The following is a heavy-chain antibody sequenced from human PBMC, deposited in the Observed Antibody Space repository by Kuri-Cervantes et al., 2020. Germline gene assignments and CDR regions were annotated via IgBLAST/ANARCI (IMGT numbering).Heavy chain of an antibody. CDR2: ILYSGSI. Sequence: SETLSLTCTVSDGSISGYYWGWIRQPPGKGLEWIGYILYSGSIHYDPSLKSRVTISVDTSRNQVSLKLTSVTAADTALYYCARHVPTSVGPYYYYMDVWGKGTTVTVSS. V-gene: IGHV4-59*08. J-gene: IGHJ6*03. D-gene: IGHD2-15*01. CDR3: ARHVPTSVGPYYYYMDV. CDR1: DGSISGYY.